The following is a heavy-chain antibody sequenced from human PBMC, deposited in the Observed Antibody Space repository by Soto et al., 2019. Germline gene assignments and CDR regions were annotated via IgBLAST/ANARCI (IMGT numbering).Heavy chain of an antibody. J-gene: IGHJ4*02. V-gene: IGHV3-74*01. Sequence: EVQLVESGGGLVQPGGSLRLSCVASGFPISSFRMYWVRQAPGKGLVWVSHINGDGSSTTYADSVKGRFTISRDNAKNTLYLHMTSLRAADTAIYSFHTGRYYESVHYWGQGTLVTVSS. D-gene: IGHD3-22*01. CDR2: INGDGSST. CDR3: HTGRYYESVHY. CDR1: GFPISSFR.